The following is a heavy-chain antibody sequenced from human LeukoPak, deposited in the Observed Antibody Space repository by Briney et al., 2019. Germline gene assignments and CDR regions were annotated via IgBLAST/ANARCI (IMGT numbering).Heavy chain of an antibody. V-gene: IGHV4-59*12. J-gene: IGHJ1*01. CDR1: GGSISSYY. D-gene: IGHD3-22*01. Sequence: SETLSLTCTVSGGSISSYYWSWIRQPPGKGLEWIGYIYYSGSTNYNPSLKSRVTISVDTSKNQFSLKLSSVTAADTAVYYCARDVSYYDSSGYYNEYFQHWGQGTLVTVSS. CDR3: ARDVSYYDSSGYYNEYFQH. CDR2: IYYSGST.